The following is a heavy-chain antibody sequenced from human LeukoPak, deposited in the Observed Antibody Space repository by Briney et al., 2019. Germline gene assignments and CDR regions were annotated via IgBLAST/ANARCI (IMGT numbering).Heavy chain of an antibody. CDR3: TSPPRLYSSGWYDY. D-gene: IGHD6-19*01. V-gene: IGHV3-49*03. CDR1: GFTFGDYA. Sequence: GGSLRLSCTASGFTFGDYAMSWFRQAPGKGLEWVGFIRSKAYGGTTEYAASVKGRFTISRDDSKSIAYLQMNSLKTEDTAVYYCTSPPRLYSSGWYDYWGQGTLVTVSS. J-gene: IGHJ4*02. CDR2: IRSKAYGGTT.